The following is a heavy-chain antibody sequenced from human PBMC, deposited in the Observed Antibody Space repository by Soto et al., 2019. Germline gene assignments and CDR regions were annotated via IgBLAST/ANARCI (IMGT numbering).Heavy chain of an antibody. V-gene: IGHV4-31*03. Sequence: SETLSLTCTVSGGSISSGGYYWSWIRQHPGKGLEWIGYIYYSGSTYYNPSLKSRVTISVDTSKNQFSLKLSSVTAADTAVYYCARDRRGNSSSGYYLYYYYYGMEVWGQGTTVTVSS. CDR3: ARDRRGNSSSGYYLYYYYYGMEV. CDR2: IYYSGST. CDR1: GGSISSGGYY. D-gene: IGHD3-22*01. J-gene: IGHJ6*02.